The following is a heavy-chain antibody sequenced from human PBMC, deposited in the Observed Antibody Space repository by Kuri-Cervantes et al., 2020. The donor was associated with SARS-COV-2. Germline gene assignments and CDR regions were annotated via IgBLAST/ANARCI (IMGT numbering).Heavy chain of an antibody. CDR3: ARNSRVGATMYYYYYGMDV. D-gene: IGHD1-26*01. Sequence: GESLKISCAASGFTFSSYSMNWVRQAPGKGLEWVSSISSSSSYIYYADSVKGRFTISRDNAKNSLYLQMNSLRSDDTAVYYCARNSRVGATMYYYYYGMDVWGQGTTVTVSS. CDR2: ISSSSSYI. V-gene: IGHV3-21*04. CDR1: GFTFSSYS. J-gene: IGHJ6*02.